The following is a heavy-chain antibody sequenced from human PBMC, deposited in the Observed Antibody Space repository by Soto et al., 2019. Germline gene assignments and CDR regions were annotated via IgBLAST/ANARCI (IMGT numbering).Heavy chain of an antibody. J-gene: IGHJ4*02. CDR1: GFTFSSYS. CDR2: FRTGGDDDTT. V-gene: IGHV3-23*01. Sequence: EVQLLESGGGLVQPGGSLRLSCAASGFTFSSYSMSWVRQAPGKGLEWVSGFRTGGDDDTTYYADSVKGRFTISIDNSKNTLYLQMNSLRAEDTAVYYCAKDRVGATVFDYWGQGTLVTVSS. D-gene: IGHD1-26*01. CDR3: AKDRVGATVFDY.